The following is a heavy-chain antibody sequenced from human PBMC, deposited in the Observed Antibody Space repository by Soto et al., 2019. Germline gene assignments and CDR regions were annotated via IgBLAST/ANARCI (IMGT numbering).Heavy chain of an antibody. CDR1: GFTFSSYW. CDR3: ARSFLRYYDFWSGYSEYNWFDP. J-gene: IGHJ5*02. V-gene: IGHV3-74*01. CDR2: INSDGSST. Sequence: TGGSLRLSCAASGFTFSSYWMHWVRQAPGKGLVWVSRINSDGSSTSYADSVKGRFTISRDNAKNTLYLQMNSLRAEDTAVYYCARSFLRYYDFWSGYSEYNWFDPWGQGTLVTVSS. D-gene: IGHD3-3*01.